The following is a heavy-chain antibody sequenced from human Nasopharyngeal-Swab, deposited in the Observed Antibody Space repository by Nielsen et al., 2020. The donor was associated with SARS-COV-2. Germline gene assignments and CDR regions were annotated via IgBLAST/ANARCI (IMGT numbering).Heavy chain of an antibody. CDR2: INSLSTYI. CDR1: GFTFSAYR. Sequence: GVLKISCAASGFTFSAYRMNWVRQAPGKGLEWVSSINSLSTYIHYVDLVKGRFTISRDNAKSSLYPQMNSLRAEDTAVYYCARERGSSGLDGFDIWGQGTMVTVSP. V-gene: IGHV3-21*01. CDR3: ARERGSSGLDGFDI. J-gene: IGHJ3*02. D-gene: IGHD6-19*01.